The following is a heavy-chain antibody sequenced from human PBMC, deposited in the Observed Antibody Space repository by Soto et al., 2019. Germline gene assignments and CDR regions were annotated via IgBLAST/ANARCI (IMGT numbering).Heavy chain of an antibody. V-gene: IGHV4-34*01. CDR2: INHSGST. Sequence: SETLSLTCAVYGGSFSGYYWSWIRQPPGKGLEWIGEINHSGSTNYNPSLKSRVTISVDTSKNQFSLKLSSVTAADTAVYYCVYSGEHQRPHWGQGTLVTVSS. CDR1: GGSFSGYY. J-gene: IGHJ4*02. D-gene: IGHD1-1*01. CDR3: VYSGEHQRPH.